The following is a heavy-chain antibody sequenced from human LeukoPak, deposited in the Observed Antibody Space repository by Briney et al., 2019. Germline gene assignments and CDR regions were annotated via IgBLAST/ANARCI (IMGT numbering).Heavy chain of an antibody. D-gene: IGHD6-19*01. CDR2: IYPGDSDT. Sequence: HGESLKISCKGSGYSFTTYWIGWVRQMPGKGLEWMGIIYPGDSDTRYSPSFRGQVTISADKSFSTAYLQWSSLKASDTAMYYCARRGVAVAGTPAEYFQHWGQGTLVIVSS. V-gene: IGHV5-51*01. CDR3: ARRGVAVAGTPAEYFQH. CDR1: GYSFTTYW. J-gene: IGHJ1*01.